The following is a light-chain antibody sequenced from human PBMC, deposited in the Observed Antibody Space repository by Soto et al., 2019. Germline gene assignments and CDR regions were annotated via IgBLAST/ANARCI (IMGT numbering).Light chain of an antibody. Sequence: EIVMTQSPATLSVSPGERATLSCRASQSVSNNLACYQQKPGQAPRLLIYGASTRATGIPARFSGGGSGTEFTLTISSLQSEDFAFYYCQQYNNWWTFGQGTRVEI. V-gene: IGKV3-15*01. CDR1: QSVSNN. CDR3: QQYNNWWT. J-gene: IGKJ1*01. CDR2: GAS.